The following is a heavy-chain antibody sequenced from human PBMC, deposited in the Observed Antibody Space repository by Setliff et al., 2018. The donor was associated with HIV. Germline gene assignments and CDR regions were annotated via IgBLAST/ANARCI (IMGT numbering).Heavy chain of an antibody. V-gene: IGHV4-61*05. Sequence: SETLSLTCTVSGGSISSTSYYWGWIRQPPGKGLEWIGHIHTSGSTNYNPSLKSRVTISADTSKKQFSLKLSSVTAADTAVYYCSRRRYGSGSYYGFYYYMDVWGKGTTVTVSS. CDR1: GGSISSTSYY. D-gene: IGHD3-10*01. CDR2: IHTSGST. CDR3: SRRRYGSGSYYGFYYYMDV. J-gene: IGHJ6*03.